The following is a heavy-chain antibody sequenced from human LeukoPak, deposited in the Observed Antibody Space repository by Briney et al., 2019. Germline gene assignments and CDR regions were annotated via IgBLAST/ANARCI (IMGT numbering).Heavy chain of an antibody. CDR3: ARSQGGTMSLRHFDL. V-gene: IGHV3-53*01. Sequence: GGSLRLSCAASGFTVSSNYMNWVRHAPGKGLEWVSVINSGGNAYYADSVKGRFTISRDNSKNILYLQMNSLRAEDTAVYYCARSQGGTMSLRHFDLWGRGNLVTVSS. CDR1: GFTVSSNY. J-gene: IGHJ2*01. D-gene: IGHD3-22*01. CDR2: INSGGNA.